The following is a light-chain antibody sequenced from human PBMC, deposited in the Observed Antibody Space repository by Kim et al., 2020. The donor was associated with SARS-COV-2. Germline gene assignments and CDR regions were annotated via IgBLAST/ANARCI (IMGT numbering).Light chain of an antibody. Sequence: SPGERATLSCRASQSVSSSYLAWYQQKPGQAPRLFIYGASSRATGIPDRFSGSGSGTDFTLTISRLEPEDFAVYYCQQYYMSPWTFGQGTKVDIK. CDR2: GAS. CDR3: QQYYMSPWT. J-gene: IGKJ1*01. V-gene: IGKV3-20*01. CDR1: QSVSSSY.